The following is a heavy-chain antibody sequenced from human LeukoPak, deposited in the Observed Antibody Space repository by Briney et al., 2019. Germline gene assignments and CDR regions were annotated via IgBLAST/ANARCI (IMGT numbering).Heavy chain of an antibody. V-gene: IGHV3-48*04. CDR1: GFTLSSYS. CDR3: ARSPTYDCYYYYYMDV. CDR2: ITSSSSTI. Sequence: GGSLRLSCAASGFTLSSYSINWVRQAPGKGLEWLSYITSSSSTIYYADSVKGRFTISRDNAKNSLFLQMNSLRAEDTAVYYCARSPTYDCYYYYYMDVWGKGTTVTVSS. D-gene: IGHD1-1*01. J-gene: IGHJ6*03.